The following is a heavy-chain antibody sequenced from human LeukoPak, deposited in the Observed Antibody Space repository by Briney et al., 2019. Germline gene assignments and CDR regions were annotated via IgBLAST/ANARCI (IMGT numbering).Heavy chain of an antibody. V-gene: IGHV3-66*01. CDR1: GFTVSSNY. CDR3: ARDHWYSGGWYADY. J-gene: IGHJ4*02. Sequence: GGSLRLSCAASGFTVSSNYMSWVRQAPGKGLEWVSVIYSGGSTYYADSVKGRFTISRDNSKNTLYLQMNGLRAEDTAVYYCARDHWYSGGWYADYWGQGTLVTVSS. CDR2: IYSGGST. D-gene: IGHD6-19*01.